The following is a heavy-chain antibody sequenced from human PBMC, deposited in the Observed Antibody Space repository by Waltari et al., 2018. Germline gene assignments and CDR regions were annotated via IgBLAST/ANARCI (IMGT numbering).Heavy chain of an antibody. J-gene: IGHJ4*02. Sequence: QVQLQQWGAGLLKPSETLSLTFAVYGGSFSGYYWSWIRQPPGKGLEWIGEINHSGSTNYSPSLQSRVTISVDTSKNQFSLKLSSVTAADTAVYYCAREVRYCSGGSCYYIDYWGQGTLVTVSS. D-gene: IGHD2-15*01. CDR2: INHSGST. CDR1: GGSFSGYY. V-gene: IGHV4-34*01. CDR3: AREVRYCSGGSCYYIDY.